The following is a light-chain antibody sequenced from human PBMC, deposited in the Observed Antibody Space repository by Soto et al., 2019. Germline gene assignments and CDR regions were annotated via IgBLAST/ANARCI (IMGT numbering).Light chain of an antibody. J-gene: IGKJ4*02. Sequence: EIVLTPPPGTLSLSPVERATLSCRASQSITRNYLAWYQQKPGQDRRLLIYGPSSRATGIPDRFSGSGSGTDFTLTISRLEPEDLAVYYCQQYSDSPLLFGGGTKGDIK. V-gene: IGKV3-20*01. CDR1: QSITRNY. CDR3: QQYSDSPLL. CDR2: GPS.